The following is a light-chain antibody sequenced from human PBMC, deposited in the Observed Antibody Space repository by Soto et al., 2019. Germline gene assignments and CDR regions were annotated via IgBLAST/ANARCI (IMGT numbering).Light chain of an antibody. CDR1: SSDVGGYNY. V-gene: IGLV2-11*01. CDR3: CSYAVTSTGV. Sequence: QSVLTQPRSVSGSPGQSVTISFTGTSSDVGGYNYVSWYQQHPGKAPKLMIYDVSKRPSGVPDRCSGSKSGNTASLTISGLQDEDEADYYCCSYAVTSTGVFGTGTKLTVL. J-gene: IGLJ1*01. CDR2: DVS.